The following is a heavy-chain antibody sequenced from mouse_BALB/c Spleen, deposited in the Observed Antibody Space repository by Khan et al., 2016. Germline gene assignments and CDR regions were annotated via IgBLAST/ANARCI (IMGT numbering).Heavy chain of an antibody. CDR2: IDPANVNT. D-gene: IGHD2-3*01. CDR1: GFNIKDTY. V-gene: IGHV14-3*02. CDR3: TREGYSPY. J-gene: IGHJ2*01. Sequence: VQLKQSGAELVKPGASVKLSCTASGFNIKDTYMHWVKQRPEQGLEWIGRIDPANVNTKYDPKFQGKATITADTSSNTAYLQLSSLTSEDTAVYYCTREGYSPYGGRGTTLTVSS.